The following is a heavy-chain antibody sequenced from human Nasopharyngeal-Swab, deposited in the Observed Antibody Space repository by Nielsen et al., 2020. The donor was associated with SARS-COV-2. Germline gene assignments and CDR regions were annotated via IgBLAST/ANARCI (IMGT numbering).Heavy chain of an antibody. V-gene: IGHV3-48*03. D-gene: IGHD2-15*01. Sequence: WIRQPPGKGLEWVSYISSSGSTIYYADSVKGRFTISRDNAKNSLYLQMNSLRAEDTAVYYCAIDSSGHFDYWGQGTLVTVSS. J-gene: IGHJ4*02. CDR2: ISSSGSTI. CDR3: AIDSSGHFDY.